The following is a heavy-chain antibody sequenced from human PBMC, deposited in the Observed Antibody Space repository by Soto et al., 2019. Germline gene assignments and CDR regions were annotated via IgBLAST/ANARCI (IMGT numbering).Heavy chain of an antibody. CDR3: AITAWDYYDSSGTFDY. D-gene: IGHD3-22*01. V-gene: IGHV1-69*13. CDR2: IIPIFGTA. J-gene: IGHJ4*02. CDR1: GGTFSSYA. Sequence: SVKVSCKASGGTFSSYAISWVRQAPGQGLEWMGGIIPIFGTANYAQKFQGRVTITADESTSTAYMELSSLRSEDTAVYYCAITAWDYYDSSGTFDYWGQGTLVTVSS.